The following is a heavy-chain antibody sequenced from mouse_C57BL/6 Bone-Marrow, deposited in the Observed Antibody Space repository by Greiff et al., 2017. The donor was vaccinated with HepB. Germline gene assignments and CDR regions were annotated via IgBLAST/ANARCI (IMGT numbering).Heavy chain of an antibody. D-gene: IGHD1-1*01. CDR3: ARLGTTVVAHWYFDV. CDR2: IYPGDGDT. CDR1: GYAFSSSW. Sequence: VKLVESGPELVKPGASVKISCKASGYAFSSSWMNWVKQRPGKGLEWIGRIYPGDGDTNYNGKFKGKATLTADKSSSTAYMQLSSLTSEDSAVYFCARLGTTVVAHWYFDVWGTGTTVTVSS. V-gene: IGHV1-82*01. J-gene: IGHJ1*03.